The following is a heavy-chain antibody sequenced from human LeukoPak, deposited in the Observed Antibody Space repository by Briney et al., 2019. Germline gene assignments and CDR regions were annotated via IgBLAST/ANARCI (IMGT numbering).Heavy chain of an antibody. CDR1: GGSISDYY. V-gene: IGHV4-4*07. D-gene: IGHD6-13*01. Sequence: SETLSLTCTVSGGSISDYYWNWIRQPAGKGLEWIGRIYSSGSTYYNPSLESRLTMSLDKSKNQFSLNLYSVTAADTAVYFCVTGGSSWNEYWGQGTLVTVSS. CDR3: VTGGSSWNEY. CDR2: IYSSGST. J-gene: IGHJ4*02.